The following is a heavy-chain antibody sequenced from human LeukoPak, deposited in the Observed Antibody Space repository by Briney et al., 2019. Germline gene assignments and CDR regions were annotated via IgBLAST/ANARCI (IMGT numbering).Heavy chain of an antibody. CDR2: ITNGGSTI. V-gene: IGHV3-11*01. CDR3: ARSIGLTGGGVDV. Sequence: PGGSLRLSCAASGFTFSDYNMNRVRQAPGKGLEWVSYITNGGSTIHHADSVKGRFTISRDNAKKTLYLQMNSLRAEDTAVYYCARSIGLTGGGVDVWGQGTTVTVSS. D-gene: IGHD3-9*01. J-gene: IGHJ6*02. CDR1: GFTFSDYN.